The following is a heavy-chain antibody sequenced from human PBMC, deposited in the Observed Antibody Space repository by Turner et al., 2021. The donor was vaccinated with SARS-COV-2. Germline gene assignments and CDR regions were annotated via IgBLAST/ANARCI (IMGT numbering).Heavy chain of an antibody. CDR3: ASPFDY. CDR1: GFTFSTYS. V-gene: IGHV3-48*01. J-gene: IGHJ4*02. Sequence: EVHLVESGGGLVQLVGSLRLSCVASGFTFSTYSMNWVRQAPGKGLEWVSYIDSSSSTIYYADSVKGRFTISRDNAKNSLYLQMNSLRADDTAVYYCASPFDYWGQGTLVTVSS. CDR2: IDSSSSTI.